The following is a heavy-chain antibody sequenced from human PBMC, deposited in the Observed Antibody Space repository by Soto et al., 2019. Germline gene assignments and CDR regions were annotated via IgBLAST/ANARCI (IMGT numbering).Heavy chain of an antibody. D-gene: IGHD3-3*01. Sequence: QVHLVQSGAEVKKPGASVKVSCKTSGYTFTSYGISWVRQAPGQGLEWTGWIRTYNANTNYAQKLQGRVTMTTDTSASTAHLSLTRLRSSDTVVYSWGRASGSAYYSSFDYWSQGTLVTFSS. J-gene: IGHJ4*02. CDR2: IRTYNANT. CDR3: GRASGSAYYSSFDY. V-gene: IGHV1-18*01. CDR1: GYTFTSYG.